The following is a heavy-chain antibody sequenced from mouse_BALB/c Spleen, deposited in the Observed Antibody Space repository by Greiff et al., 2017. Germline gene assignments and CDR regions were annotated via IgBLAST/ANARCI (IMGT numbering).Heavy chain of an antibody. D-gene: IGHD2-2*01. Sequence: DVQLQESGTVLARPGASVKMSCKASGYTFTSYWMHWVKQRPGQGLEWIGAIYPGNSDTSYNQKFKGKAKLTAVTSTSTAYMELSSLTNEDSAVYYCTRVGRLRRDYFDYWGQGTTLTVSS. V-gene: IGHV1-5*01. CDR1: GYTFTSYW. CDR3: TRVGRLRRDYFDY. J-gene: IGHJ2*01. CDR2: IYPGNSDT.